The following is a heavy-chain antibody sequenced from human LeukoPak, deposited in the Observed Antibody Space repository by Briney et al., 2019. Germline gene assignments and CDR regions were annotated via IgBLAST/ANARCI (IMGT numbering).Heavy chain of an antibody. J-gene: IGHJ4*02. V-gene: IGHV3-74*01. Sequence: PGGSLRLSCAASGFTFSSYWMHWVRQAPGKGLVWVSRINSDGSSTSYADSVKGRFTISRDNAENTLYLQMNSLRAEDTAVYYCARGGKAAAAHFWGQGTLVTVSS. D-gene: IGHD6-13*01. CDR2: INSDGSST. CDR3: ARGGKAAAAHF. CDR1: GFTFSSYW.